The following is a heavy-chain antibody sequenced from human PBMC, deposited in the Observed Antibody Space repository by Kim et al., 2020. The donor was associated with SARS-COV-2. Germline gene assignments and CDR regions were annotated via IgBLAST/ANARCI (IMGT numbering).Heavy chain of an antibody. V-gene: IGHV3-48*03. CDR2: ISSSGSTI. Sequence: GGSLRLSCAASGFTFSSYEMNWVRQAPGKGLEWVSYISSSGSTIYYADSVKGRFTISRDNAKNSLYLQMNSLRAEDTAVYYCARGVSGWYLGVYYYYGMDVWGQGTTVTISS. CDR1: GFTFSSYE. CDR3: ARGVSGWYLGVYYYYGMDV. J-gene: IGHJ6*02. D-gene: IGHD6-19*01.